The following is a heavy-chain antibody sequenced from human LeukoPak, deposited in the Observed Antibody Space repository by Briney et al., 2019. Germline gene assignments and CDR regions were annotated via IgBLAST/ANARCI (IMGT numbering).Heavy chain of an antibody. V-gene: IGHV1-69*05. CDR3: ACLWDSSGYYQDDAFDI. CDR1: GGTFSSYA. D-gene: IGHD3-22*01. Sequence: SVKVSCEASGGTFSSYAISWVRQAPGQGLEWMGRIIPIFGTANYAQKFQGRVTITTDESTSTAYMELSSLRSEDTAVYYCACLWDSSGYYQDDAFDIWGQRTMVTVSS. J-gene: IGHJ3*02. CDR2: IIPIFGTA.